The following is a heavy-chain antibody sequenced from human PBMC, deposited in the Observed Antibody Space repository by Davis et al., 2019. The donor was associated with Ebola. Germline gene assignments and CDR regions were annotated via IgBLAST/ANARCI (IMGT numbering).Heavy chain of an antibody. Sequence: SETLSLTCTVSGGSISRHYWGWIRQPPGKGLEWIGSIYYSGSTYYNPSLKSRVTISVDTSKNQFSLKLSSVTAADTAVYYCARGSGSGGLNWFDPWGQGTLVTVSS. CDR2: IYYSGST. V-gene: IGHV4-39*07. J-gene: IGHJ5*02. CDR1: GGSISRHY. D-gene: IGHD3-10*01. CDR3: ARGSGSGGLNWFDP.